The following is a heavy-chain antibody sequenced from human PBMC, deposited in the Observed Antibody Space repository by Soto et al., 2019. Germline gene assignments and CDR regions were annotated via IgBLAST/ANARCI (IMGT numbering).Heavy chain of an antibody. CDR1: GFSFSTYA. CDR2: ISDNGGKT. V-gene: IGHV3-23*01. CDR3: ANGYTFHY. D-gene: IGHD5-18*01. Sequence: GGSLRLSCAATGFSFSTYAMTWVRQAPGKGLEWVSTISDNGGKTDYADSVKGRFTVSRDNSKNTLYLQMNSPRAEDTAVYYCANGYTFHYWGQGTLVTVSS. J-gene: IGHJ4*02.